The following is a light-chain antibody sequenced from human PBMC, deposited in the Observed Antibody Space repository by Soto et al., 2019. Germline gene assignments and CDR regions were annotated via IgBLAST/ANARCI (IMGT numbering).Light chain of an antibody. V-gene: IGKV3-15*01. Sequence: EIVMTQSPATLSVSPGERATLSCRASQSISSNLAWYQQKRGQAPSLLIYGASTRATGIPARFSGSGSGTDFTLTISSLQSEDFAVYYCQQYYNWPPKYTFGQGTKLEIK. CDR1: QSISSN. CDR3: QQYYNWPPKYT. J-gene: IGKJ2*01. CDR2: GAS.